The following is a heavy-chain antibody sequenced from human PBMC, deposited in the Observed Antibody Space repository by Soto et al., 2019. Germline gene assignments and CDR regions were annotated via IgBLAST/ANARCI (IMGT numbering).Heavy chain of an antibody. CDR1: GFTFSSYA. V-gene: IGHV3-23*01. J-gene: IGHJ4*02. Sequence: GGALRLSSAASGFTFSSYAMSWVRQAPGKGLEWVSAISGSGGSTYYADSVKVRFTISRDNSKNTLYLQMNSLRAEDTAVYYCARTSGYFDYWGQGTLVTVS. D-gene: IGHD3-22*01. CDR3: ARTSGYFDY. CDR2: ISGSGGST.